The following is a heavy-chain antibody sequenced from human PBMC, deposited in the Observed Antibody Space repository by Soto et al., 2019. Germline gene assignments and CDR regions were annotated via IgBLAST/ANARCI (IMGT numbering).Heavy chain of an antibody. D-gene: IGHD2-15*01. CDR2: INPNSGGT. J-gene: IGHJ3*02. V-gene: IGHV1-2*04. Sequence: ASVKVSCKASGYTFTGYYMHWVRQAPGQGLEWMGWINPNSGGTNYAQKFQGWVTMTRDTSISTAYMELSRLRSDDTAVYYCASSIYCSGGSFYTEADGSDAFAIWGQGTMVTVXS. CDR3: ASSIYCSGGSFYTEADGSDAFAI. CDR1: GYTFTGYY.